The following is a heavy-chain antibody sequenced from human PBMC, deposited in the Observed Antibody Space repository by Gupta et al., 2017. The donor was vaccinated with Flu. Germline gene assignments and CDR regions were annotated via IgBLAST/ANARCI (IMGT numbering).Heavy chain of an antibody. CDR2: ISAYNGNT. J-gene: IGHJ1*01. D-gene: IGHD3-22*01. Sequence: GLEWMGWISAYNGNTNYAQKLQGRVTMTTDTSTSTAYMELRSLRSDDTAVYYCARSPSYYDSSGYYYLHFQHWGQGTLVTVSS. V-gene: IGHV1-18*01. CDR3: ARSPSYYDSSGYYYLHFQH.